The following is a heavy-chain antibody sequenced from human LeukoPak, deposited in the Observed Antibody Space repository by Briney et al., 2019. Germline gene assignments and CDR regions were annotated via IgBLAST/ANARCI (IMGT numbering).Heavy chain of an antibody. CDR2: IVVGSGNT. V-gene: IGHV1-58*02. CDR3: AADGVVVAATSSPHYYYYGMDV. D-gene: IGHD2-15*01. J-gene: IGHJ6*02. CDR1: GFTFTSSA. Sequence: GASVKVSCKASGFTFTSSAMQWVRQARGQRLEWIGWIVVGSGNTNYAQKFQERVTITRDMSTSTAYMELSSLRSEDTAVYCCAADGVVVAATSSPHYYYYGMDVWGQGTTVTVSS.